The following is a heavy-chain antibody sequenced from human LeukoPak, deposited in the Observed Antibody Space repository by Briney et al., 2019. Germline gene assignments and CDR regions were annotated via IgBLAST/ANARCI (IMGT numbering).Heavy chain of an antibody. CDR2: ISGSGGST. D-gene: IGHD3-3*01. V-gene: IGHV3-23*01. Sequence: GGSLRLSCAASGFTFSSYAMRWVRQAPGKGLEWVSAISGSGGSTYYADSVKGRFTISRDNSKNTLYLQMHSLRAEDTAVYYCAKDRITIFGVVIIAHAFDYWGKGTLVTVSS. CDR3: AKDRITIFGVVIIAHAFDY. CDR1: GFTFSSYA. J-gene: IGHJ4*02.